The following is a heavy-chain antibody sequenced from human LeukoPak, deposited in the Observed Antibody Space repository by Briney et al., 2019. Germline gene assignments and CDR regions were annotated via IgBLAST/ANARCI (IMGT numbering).Heavy chain of an antibody. V-gene: IGHV3-23*01. CDR3: AKTVGATKTLFDY. J-gene: IGHJ4*02. Sequence: PGGSPRLSCAASGFTFSSYAMSWVRQAPGKGLEWVSAISGSGGSTYYADSVKGRFTISRDNSKNTLYLQMNSLRAEDTAVYYCAKTVGATKTLFDYWGQGTLVTVSS. D-gene: IGHD1-26*01. CDR2: ISGSGGST. CDR1: GFTFSSYA.